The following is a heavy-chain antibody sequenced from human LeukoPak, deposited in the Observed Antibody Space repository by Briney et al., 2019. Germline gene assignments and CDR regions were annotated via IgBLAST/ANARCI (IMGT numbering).Heavy chain of an antibody. CDR3: ARDSAGNDY. J-gene: IGHJ4*02. Sequence: PGGSLRLSCAASGFTFSDYYMGWIRQAPGKGLEWVANIKQDGSEKYYVDSVKGRFTISRDNAKNSLYLQMNSLRAEDTAMYYCARDSAGNDYWGQGTLVTVSS. D-gene: IGHD6-13*01. CDR1: GFTFSDYY. V-gene: IGHV3-7*01. CDR2: IKQDGSEK.